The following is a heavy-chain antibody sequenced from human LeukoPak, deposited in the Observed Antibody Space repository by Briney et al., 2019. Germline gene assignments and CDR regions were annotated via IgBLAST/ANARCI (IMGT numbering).Heavy chain of an antibody. D-gene: IGHD3-22*01. CDR3: AKADTYYYDSSGYCGFDY. V-gene: IGHV3-23*01. J-gene: IGHJ4*02. CDR2: ISGSGGST. Sequence: GGSLRLSCAASGFTFSSYAMSGVRQAPGKGLEWVSAISGSGGSTYYADSVKGRFTISRDNSKNTLYLQMNSLRAEDTAVYYCAKADTYYYDSSGYCGFDYWGQGTLVTVSS. CDR1: GFTFSSYA.